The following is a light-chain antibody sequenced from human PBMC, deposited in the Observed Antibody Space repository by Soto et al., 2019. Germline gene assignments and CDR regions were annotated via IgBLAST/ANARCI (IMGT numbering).Light chain of an antibody. CDR1: QNVSSNL. V-gene: IGKV3-20*01. J-gene: IGKJ1*01. Sequence: TVLTQSPGTLSLSPCERATLSCGASQNVSSNLLVWHQKHPGQAPRLLIYGASSRATGIPDRFSGSGSGTDFSITIRRLEPDDFAVYYCQKYGNFWTFGQGTKVDIK. CDR2: GAS. CDR3: QKYGNFWT.